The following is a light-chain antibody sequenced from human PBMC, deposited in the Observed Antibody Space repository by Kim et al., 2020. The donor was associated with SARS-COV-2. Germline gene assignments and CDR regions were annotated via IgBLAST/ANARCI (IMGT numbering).Light chain of an antibody. CDR1: NIGSKS. Sequence: SYELTQPPSVSVAPGKTARITCGGNNIGSKSVHWYQQKPGQAPVLVIYYDSDRPSGIPERFSGSNSGNTATLTISRVEAGDEADYYCQVWDSSSDHPGVFGVGTQLTVL. V-gene: IGLV3-21*04. CDR3: QVWDSSSDHPGV. CDR2: YDS. J-gene: IGLJ2*01.